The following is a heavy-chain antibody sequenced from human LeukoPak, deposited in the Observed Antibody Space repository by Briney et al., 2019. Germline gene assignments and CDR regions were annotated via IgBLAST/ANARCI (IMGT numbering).Heavy chain of an antibody. D-gene: IGHD4-11*01. CDR2: IYHIGST. V-gene: IGHV4-38-2*01. CDR3: GRLDYSNYVDY. J-gene: IGHJ4*02. CDR1: GYSISSGYY. Sequence: SETLSLTCAVSGYSISSGYYWGWIRQPPGKGLEWIGSIYHIGSTYYNPSLKSRVNISVDTSNNRFSLKLSSVTAADTAVYYCGRLDYSNYVDYWGQGILVTVSS.